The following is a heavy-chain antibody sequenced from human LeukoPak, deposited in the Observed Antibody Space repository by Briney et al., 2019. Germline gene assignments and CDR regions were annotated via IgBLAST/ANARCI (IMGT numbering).Heavy chain of an antibody. CDR3: ARVADCSSTSCHFDY. CDR2: VKSKTDGGTT. V-gene: IGHV3-15*01. Sequence: GGSLRLSCAASGFTFTNAWMTWVRQAPGKGLEWVGRVKSKTDGGTTDYAAPVKGRFIVSRDDSKNTLYLQMNSLRAEDTAVYYCARVADCSSTSCHFDYWGQGTLVTVSS. CDR1: GFTFTNAW. J-gene: IGHJ4*02. D-gene: IGHD2-2*01.